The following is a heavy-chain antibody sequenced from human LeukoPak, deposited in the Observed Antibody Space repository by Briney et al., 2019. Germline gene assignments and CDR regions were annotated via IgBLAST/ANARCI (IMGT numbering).Heavy chain of an antibody. J-gene: IGHJ4*02. CDR2: ISSSTSYI. V-gene: IGHV3-21*01. D-gene: IGHD3-22*01. Sequence: PGGSLRLSCAASGFTFSNYAMNWVRQAPGKGLEWVSSISSSTSYIYYADSVKGRFTISRDNAKNSLYLQMNSLRAEDTAVYYCARDGYYDTTLNYFDYWGQGTLVTVSS. CDR1: GFTFSNYA. CDR3: ARDGYYDTTLNYFDY.